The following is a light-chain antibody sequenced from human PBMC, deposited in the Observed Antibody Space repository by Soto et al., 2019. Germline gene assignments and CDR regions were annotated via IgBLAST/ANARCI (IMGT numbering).Light chain of an antibody. J-gene: IGKJ5*01. Sequence: DIQMTQSPSSLSASIGDRVTITCPPSQDIRNDLGWYQQKPGKAPKRLIYDASSLQSGVPSRFSGSGSGTEFPLTISSLASEDFATYYCQQHHICPCVFGQRTRLEIK. V-gene: IGKV1-17*01. CDR3: QQHHICPCV. CDR2: DAS. CDR1: QDIRND.